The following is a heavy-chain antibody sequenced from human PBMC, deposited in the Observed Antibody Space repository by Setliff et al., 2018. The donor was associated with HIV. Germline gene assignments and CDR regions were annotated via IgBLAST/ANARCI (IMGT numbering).Heavy chain of an antibody. D-gene: IGHD3-10*01. J-gene: IGHJ4*02. CDR1: GGSISSYY. CDR3: AREKTTLVRGVIIFQIFDY. V-gene: IGHV4-4*07. CDR2: IYTSGST. Sequence: PSETLSLTCTVSGGSISSYYWSWIRQPAGKGLEWIGRIYTSGSTNYNPSLKSRVTMSVDTSKNQFSLKRSSVTAADTAVYYCAREKTTLVRGVIIFQIFDYWGQGKLVTVSS.